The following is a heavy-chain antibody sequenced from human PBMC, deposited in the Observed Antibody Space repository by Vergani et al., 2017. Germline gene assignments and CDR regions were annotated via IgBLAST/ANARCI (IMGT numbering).Heavy chain of an antibody. Sequence: EVQLLESGGDLVQPGGSLRLSCAASGFTFNHYAMNWVRQAPGKGLEWVSGISGSGGSTYYAGSVKGRFTISRDSSKNTLYLYMNSLSAGDTAVYYCAKANPRNSGYDYLYYYHAMDVWGQGTTVTVSS. D-gene: IGHD5-12*01. CDR1: GFTFNHYA. CDR3: AKANPRNSGYDYLYYYHAMDV. CDR2: ISGSGGST. V-gene: IGHV3-23*01. J-gene: IGHJ6*02.